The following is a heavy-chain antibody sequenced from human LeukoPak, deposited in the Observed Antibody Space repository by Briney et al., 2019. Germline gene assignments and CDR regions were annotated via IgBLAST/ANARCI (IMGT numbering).Heavy chain of an antibody. CDR3: ARIYSTGWNFFDN. CDR1: GGSISSYY. CDR2: IYYSGST. D-gene: IGHD6-19*01. V-gene: IGHV4-59*01. Sequence: SETLSLTCTVSGGSISSYYWSWIRQPPGKGLEWIGYIYYSGSTNYNPSLKSRVTISVDTSKNQFSLKLSSVTAADTAVYYCARIYSTGWNFFDNWGQGTLVTVSS. J-gene: IGHJ4*01.